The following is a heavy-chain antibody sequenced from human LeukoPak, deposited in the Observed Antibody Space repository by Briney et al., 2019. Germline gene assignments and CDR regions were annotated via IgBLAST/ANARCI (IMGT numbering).Heavy chain of an antibody. CDR2: IYSDASAST. Sequence: GGSLILACAASGLPVSRNYMGWVRQAPGKGLDWVSVIYSDASASTYYADSVRGRFTISRDNSKDMVFLQMNSLRAEDTAVYYCAREALTSTWLPYGMDVWGEGTTVTVSS. D-gene: IGHD6-13*01. V-gene: IGHV3-53*01. CDR3: AREALTSTWLPYGMDV. CDR1: GLPVSRNY. J-gene: IGHJ6*04.